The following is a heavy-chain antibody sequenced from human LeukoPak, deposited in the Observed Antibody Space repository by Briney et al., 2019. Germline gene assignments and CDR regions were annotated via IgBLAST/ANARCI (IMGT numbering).Heavy chain of an antibody. J-gene: IGHJ4*02. CDR3: ARGSSIQLWTIEFDY. D-gene: IGHD5-18*01. Sequence: ASVKVSCKASGYTLSDYYMHWVRQAPGQGLEWIGRINPNSGGTNYAQKFQGRVTMTRDTSISTAYMELSRLRSDDTAVYYRARGSSIQLWTIEFDYWGQGTLVTVSS. CDR1: GYTLSDYY. CDR2: INPNSGGT. V-gene: IGHV1-2*06.